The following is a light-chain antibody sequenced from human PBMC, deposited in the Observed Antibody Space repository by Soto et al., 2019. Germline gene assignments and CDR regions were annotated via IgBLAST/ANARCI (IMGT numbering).Light chain of an antibody. Sequence: QSVLTQPPSVSAAPGQKVTISCSGSSSNIGNNYVSWYQQLPGTAPKLLIYDNNKRPSGIPDRFSGSKSGTSGTLDITGLQTGDEADYYCATWDYSLTGDVFGGGTQLTVL. J-gene: IGLJ2*01. CDR1: SSNIGNNY. CDR3: ATWDYSLTGDV. V-gene: IGLV1-51*01. CDR2: DNN.